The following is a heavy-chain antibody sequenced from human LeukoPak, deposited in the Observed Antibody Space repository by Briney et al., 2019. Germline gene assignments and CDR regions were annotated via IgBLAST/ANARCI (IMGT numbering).Heavy chain of an antibody. CDR1: GYTFTSYA. J-gene: IGHJ4*02. CDR3: ARDGHYDILTGSPLDY. D-gene: IGHD3-9*01. V-gene: IGHV1-3*01. Sequence: ASVKVSCKASGYTFTSYAMHWVRQAPGQRLEWMGWINAGNGNTKYSQKFQGRVTITRDTSASTAYMELSSLRSEDTAVYYCARDGHYDILTGSPLDYWSQGTLVTVSS. CDR2: INAGNGNT.